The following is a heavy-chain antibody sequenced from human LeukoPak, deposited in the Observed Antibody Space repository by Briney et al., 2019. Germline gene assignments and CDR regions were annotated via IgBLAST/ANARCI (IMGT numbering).Heavy chain of an antibody. CDR3: AKERAGNTNPDYFDD. D-gene: IGHD6-19*01. V-gene: IGHV3-23*01. J-gene: IGHJ4*02. Sequence: GRSLSPAWPPSGFTFTTEAMGCARHAPGKGLEWDSTTSGSVAKTYYADSVGERFTLSRDNSKNTLYLNMNSLRAEETAVYYCAKERAGNTNPDYFDDWGQGTLVTVSS. CDR1: GFTFTTEA. CDR2: TSGSVAKT.